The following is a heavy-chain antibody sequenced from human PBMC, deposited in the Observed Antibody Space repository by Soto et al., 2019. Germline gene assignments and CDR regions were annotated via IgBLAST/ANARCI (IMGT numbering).Heavy chain of an antibody. CDR2: IWYDGSNK. CDR1: GFTFSSYG. V-gene: IGHV3-33*01. CDR3: ARENSIFSYYYYYMDV. J-gene: IGHJ6*03. D-gene: IGHD3-3*01. Sequence: GGSLRLSCAASGFTFSSYGMHWVRQAPGKGLEWVAVIWYDGSNKYYADSVKGRFTISRDNSKNTLYLQMNSLRAEDTAVYYCARENSIFSYYYYYMDVWGKGTTVTVSS.